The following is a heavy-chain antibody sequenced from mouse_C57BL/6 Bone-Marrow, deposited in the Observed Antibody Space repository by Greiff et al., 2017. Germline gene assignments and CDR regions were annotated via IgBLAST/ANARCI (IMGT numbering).Heavy chain of an antibody. CDR1: GYTFTDYN. Sequence: VQLQQSGPELVKPGASVKMSCKASGYTFTDYNMHWVKQSHGKSLEWIGYINPNNGGTSYNQKFKGKATLTVNKSSSTAYMELRSLTSEDSAVYYCARCPYYGSSYWYFDVWGTGTTVTVSS. V-gene: IGHV1-22*01. D-gene: IGHD1-1*01. J-gene: IGHJ1*03. CDR3: ARCPYYGSSYWYFDV. CDR2: INPNNGGT.